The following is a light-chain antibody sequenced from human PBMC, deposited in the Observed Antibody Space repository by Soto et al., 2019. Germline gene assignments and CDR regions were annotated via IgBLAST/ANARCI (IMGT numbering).Light chain of an antibody. CDR2: GAC. CDR1: QRVSSSY. CDR3: QQYGSSRT. Sequence: DIVLTQSPATLSLSPAERATLSCRSGQRVSSSYLAWYQQRPGQAPRLLMSGACSRATGIPDRFSGSGSATDFPLTISRLEPQDFAVYYWQQYGSSRTFGQGNKVDIK. V-gene: IGKV3-20*01. J-gene: IGKJ1*01.